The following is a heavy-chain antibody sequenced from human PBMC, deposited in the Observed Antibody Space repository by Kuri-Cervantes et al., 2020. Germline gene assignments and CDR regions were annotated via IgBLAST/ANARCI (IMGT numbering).Heavy chain of an antibody. CDR2: INQDASEK. CDR3: ARGRGGSSWYIRGHYYGMDV. Sequence: GESLKISCAASGFTFGRFWMSWVRQAPGKGLEWVASINQDASEKNYVDTVKDRFTISRDDAKNSLFLQMNSLRAEDTAVYYCARGRGGSSWYIRGHYYGMDVWGQGTTVTCYS. V-gene: IGHV3-7*03. J-gene: IGHJ6*01. D-gene: IGHD6-13*01. CDR1: GFTFGRFW.